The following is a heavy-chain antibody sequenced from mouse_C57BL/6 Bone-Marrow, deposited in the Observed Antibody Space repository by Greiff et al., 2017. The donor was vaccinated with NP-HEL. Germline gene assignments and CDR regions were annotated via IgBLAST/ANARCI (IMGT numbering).Heavy chain of an antibody. CDR1: GYTFTSYW. J-gene: IGHJ3*01. D-gene: IGHD2-3*01. V-gene: IGHV1-72*01. Sequence: QVQLQQPGAELVKPGASVKLSCKASGYTFTSYWMHWVKQRPGRGLEWIGRIDPTSGGTKYNEKFKRKATLTVDKPSSTAYMQLSSLTSEDSAVYYCARWDGYYSAWFAYWGKGTLVTVSA. CDR2: IDPTSGGT. CDR3: ARWDGYYSAWFAY.